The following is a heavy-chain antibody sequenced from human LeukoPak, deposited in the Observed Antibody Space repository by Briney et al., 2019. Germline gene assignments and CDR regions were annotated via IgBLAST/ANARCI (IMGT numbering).Heavy chain of an antibody. Sequence: QAGGSLRLSCAASGFTVSSNYMSWVRQAPGKGLEWVSVIYSGGSTYYADSVKGRFTISRDNSNNTLYLQMNSLRAEDTAVYYCARDRTLKYGMDVWGQGTTVTVSS. V-gene: IGHV3-66*01. J-gene: IGHJ6*02. CDR3: ARDRTLKYGMDV. D-gene: IGHD1-1*01. CDR1: GFTVSSNY. CDR2: IYSGGST.